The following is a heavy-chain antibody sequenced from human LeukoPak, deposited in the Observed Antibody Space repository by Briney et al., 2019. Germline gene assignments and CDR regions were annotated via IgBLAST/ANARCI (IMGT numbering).Heavy chain of an antibody. D-gene: IGHD3-10*01. V-gene: IGHV3-21*01. CDR2: ISSSSSYI. CDR3: ARERITMVRGVTKEVYYYYGMDV. J-gene: IGHJ6*02. Sequence: PGGSLRLSCAASGFTFSSYSMNWVRQAPGKGLEWVSSISSSSSYIYYADSVKGRFTISRDNAKNSLYLQMNSLRAEDTAVYYCARERITMVRGVTKEVYYYYGMDVWGQGTTVTVSS. CDR1: GFTFSSYS.